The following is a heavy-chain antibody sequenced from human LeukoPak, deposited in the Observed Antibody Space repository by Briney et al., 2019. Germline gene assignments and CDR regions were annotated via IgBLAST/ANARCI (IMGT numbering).Heavy chain of an antibody. Sequence: SETLSLTCAVYGGSFSGYYWSWIRQPPGKGLEWIGEINHSGSTNYNPSLKSQVTISVDTSKNQFSLKLSSVTAADTAVYYCARGSNYDSNGYYYFSLRGYRFDYWGQGTLVTVSS. CDR1: GGSFSGYY. V-gene: IGHV4-34*01. CDR2: INHSGST. CDR3: ARGSNYDSNGYYYFSLRGYRFDY. J-gene: IGHJ4*02. D-gene: IGHD3-22*01.